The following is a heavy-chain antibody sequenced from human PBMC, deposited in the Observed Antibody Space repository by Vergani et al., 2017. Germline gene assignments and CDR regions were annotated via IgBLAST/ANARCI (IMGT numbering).Heavy chain of an antibody. CDR1: GVSIKSRSYY. V-gene: IGHV4-39*01. D-gene: IGHD3-10*01. CDR2: IYDNGNT. Sequence: QLQLQESGPGLVKPSETLSLTCAVSGVSIKSRSYYWGWIRQSPGKGLEWIGSIYDNGNTYYNPSLKSRVAISVDTSKNQVSLNLGSVTAADTAVYYCARNRAIEXAGRIHYYYAIDVWGQGTTVTVSS. CDR3: ARNRAIEXAGRIHYYYAIDV. J-gene: IGHJ6*02.